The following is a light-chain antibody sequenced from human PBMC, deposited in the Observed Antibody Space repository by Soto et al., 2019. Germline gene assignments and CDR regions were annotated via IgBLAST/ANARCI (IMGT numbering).Light chain of an antibody. V-gene: IGLV2-14*01. CDR2: EVT. CDR1: SGDVGGYDY. Sequence: QSVLTQPASVSGSPGQSIAISYTGTSGDVGGYDYVSWYQQHPDKAPKLMIYEVTKRPSWVSSRFSGSKSGNTASLTISGLQPEDEADYYCSSHTSGSTRVFGSGTKVTVL. CDR3: SSHTSGSTRV. J-gene: IGLJ1*01.